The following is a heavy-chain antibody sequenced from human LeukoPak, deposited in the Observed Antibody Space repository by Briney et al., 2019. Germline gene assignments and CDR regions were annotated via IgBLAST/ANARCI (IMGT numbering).Heavy chain of an antibody. V-gene: IGHV1-3*01. CDR3: ARAEWELSHFDY. J-gene: IGHJ4*02. CDR2: INAGNGNT. D-gene: IGHD1-26*01. CDR1: GYTFTGYY. Sequence: ASVKVSCKASGYTFTGYYMHWVRQAPGQRLEWMGWINAGNGNTKYSQKFQGRVTITRDTSASTAYMELSSLRPEDTAVYYCARAEWELSHFDYWGQGTLVTVSS.